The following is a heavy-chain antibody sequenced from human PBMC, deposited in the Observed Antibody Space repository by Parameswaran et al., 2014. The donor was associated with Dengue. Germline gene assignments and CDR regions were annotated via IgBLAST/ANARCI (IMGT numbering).Heavy chain of an antibody. CDR2: INPSAGST. J-gene: IGHJ6*02. Sequence: WVRQAPGQGLEWMGVINPSAGSTIYAQKFQGRITMTSDRSTNTAYMELSGLRSEDTALYYCARDHSGNYDFWSGRYYYSGLDVWGQGTTVTVSS. CDR3: ARDHSGNYDFWSGRYYYSGLDV. V-gene: IGHV1-46*01. D-gene: IGHD3-3*01.